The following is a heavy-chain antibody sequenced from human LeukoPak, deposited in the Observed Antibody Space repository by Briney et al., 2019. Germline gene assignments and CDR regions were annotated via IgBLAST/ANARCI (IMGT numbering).Heavy chain of an antibody. V-gene: IGHV3-21*01. Sequence: TGGSLRLSCAASGFTFSSYSMNWVRQAPGKGLEWVSSISSSSSYIYYADSVKGRFTISRDNAKNSLYLQMNSLRAEDTAVYYCARDLYSGYDLGIWGQGTMVTVSS. D-gene: IGHD5-12*01. CDR3: ARDLYSGYDLGI. CDR1: GFTFSSYS. CDR2: ISSSSSYI. J-gene: IGHJ3*02.